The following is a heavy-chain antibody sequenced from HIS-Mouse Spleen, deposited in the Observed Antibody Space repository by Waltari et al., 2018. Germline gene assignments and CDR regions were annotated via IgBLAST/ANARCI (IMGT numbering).Heavy chain of an antibody. V-gene: IGHV2-70*15. CDR3: ARIAEGYSSGWYAFDY. CDR1: GFSLSPSGMC. Sequence: QVTLRESGPALVKPTQTLTLTCPFSGFSLSPSGMCVSWIRQPPGKALEWLARIDWDDDKYYSTSLKTRLTISKDTSKNQVVLTMTNMDPVDTATYYCARIAEGYSSGWYAFDYWGQGTLVTVSS. J-gene: IGHJ4*02. D-gene: IGHD6-19*01. CDR2: IDWDDDK.